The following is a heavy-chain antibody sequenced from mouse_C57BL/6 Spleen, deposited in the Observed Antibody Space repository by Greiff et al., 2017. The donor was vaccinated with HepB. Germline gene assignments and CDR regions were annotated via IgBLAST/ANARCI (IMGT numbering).Heavy chain of an antibody. J-gene: IGHJ2*01. CDR1: GYAFSSSW. CDR3: ARWLLGWYYFDY. D-gene: IGHD1-1*02. CDR2: IYPGDGDT. Sequence: VQLQQSGPELVKPGASVKISCKASGYAFSSSWMNWVKQRPGKGLEWIGRIYPGDGDTNYNGKFKGKATLTADKSSSTAYMQLSSLTSEDSAVYFCARWLLGWYYFDYWGRGTTLTVSS. V-gene: IGHV1-82*01.